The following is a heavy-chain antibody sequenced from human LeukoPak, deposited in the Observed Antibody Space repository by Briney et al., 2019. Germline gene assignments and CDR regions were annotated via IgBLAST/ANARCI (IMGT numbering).Heavy chain of an antibody. V-gene: IGHV3-48*04. Sequence: GGSLRLSCAASGFTFSSYAMSWVRQAPGKGLEWVSYISSSGSTIYYADSVRGRFTISRDNAKNSLYLQMNSLRAEDTAVYYCARAGSAIRWAFDVWGQGTMVTVSS. J-gene: IGHJ3*01. CDR1: GFTFSSYA. CDR3: ARAGSAIRWAFDV. D-gene: IGHD2-15*01. CDR2: ISSSGSTI.